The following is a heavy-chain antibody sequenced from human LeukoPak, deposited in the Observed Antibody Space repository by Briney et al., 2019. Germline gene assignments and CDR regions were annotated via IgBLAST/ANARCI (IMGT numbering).Heavy chain of an antibody. CDR2: IYHSGST. D-gene: IGHD6-19*01. Sequence: SETLSLTRTVSGYSISSGYYWGWIRQPPGKGLEWIGSIYHSGSTYYNPSLKSRVTISVDTSKNQFSLKLSSVTAADTAVYYCARDPRSSGWWVGWFDPWGQGTLVTVSS. CDR1: GYSISSGYY. J-gene: IGHJ5*02. CDR3: ARDPRSSGWWVGWFDP. V-gene: IGHV4-38-2*02.